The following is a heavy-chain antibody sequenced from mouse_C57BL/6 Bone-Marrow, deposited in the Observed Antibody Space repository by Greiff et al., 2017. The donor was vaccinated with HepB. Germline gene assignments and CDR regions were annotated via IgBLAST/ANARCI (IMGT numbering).Heavy chain of an antibody. D-gene: IGHD2-4*01. CDR3: ARDEGLPYYYAMDY. J-gene: IGHJ4*01. V-gene: IGHV5-4*01. Sequence: EVKLVESGGGLVKPGGSLKLSCAASGFTFSSYAMSWVRQTPEKRLEWVATISDGGSYTYYPDNVKGRFTISRDNAKNNLYLQMSHPKSEDTAMYYCARDEGLPYYYAMDYWGQGTSVTVSS. CDR2: ISDGGSYT. CDR1: GFTFSSYA.